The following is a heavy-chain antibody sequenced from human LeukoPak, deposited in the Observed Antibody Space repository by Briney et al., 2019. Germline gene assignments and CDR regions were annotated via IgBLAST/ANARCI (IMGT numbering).Heavy chain of an antibody. V-gene: IGHV7-4-1*02. J-gene: IGHJ4*02. Sequence: ASVKVSCKASGYTFTSYAMNWVRQATGQGLEWMGWINTNTGNPTYAQGFTGRFVFSLDTSVSTAYLQVSSLKAEDTAVYYCVSSSGYYATVDYFDYWGQGTLVTVSS. CDR1: GYTFTSYA. CDR3: VSSSGYYATVDYFDY. D-gene: IGHD3-22*01. CDR2: INTNTGNP.